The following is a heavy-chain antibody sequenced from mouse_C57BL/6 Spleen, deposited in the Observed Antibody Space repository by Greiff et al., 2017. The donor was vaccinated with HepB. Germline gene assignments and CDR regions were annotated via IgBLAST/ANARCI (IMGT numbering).Heavy chain of an antibody. V-gene: IGHV1-63*01. CDR1: GYTFTNYW. D-gene: IGHD1-1*01. CDR3: AREGITTGPYAMDY. J-gene: IGHJ4*01. CDR2: IYPGGGYT. Sequence: VQLQQSGAELVRPGTSVKMSCKASGYTFTNYWIGWAKQRPGHGLEWIGDIYPGGGYTNYNEKFKGKATLTADKSSSTAYMQFSSLTSEDSAIYYCAREGITTGPYAMDYWGQGTSVTVSS.